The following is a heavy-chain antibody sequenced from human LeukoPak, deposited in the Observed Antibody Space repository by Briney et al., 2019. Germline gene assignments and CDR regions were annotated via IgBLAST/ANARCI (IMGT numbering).Heavy chain of an antibody. CDR1: GGSISSSSYY. CDR2: IYYSGST. CDR3: AREVNGPYYMDV. Sequence: TSETLSLTCTVSGGSISSSSYYWGWIRQPPGKGLEWIGSIYYSGSTYYNPFLKSRVTISVDTSKNQFSLKLSSVTAADTAVYYCAREVNGPYYMDVWGKGTTVTVSS. V-gene: IGHV4-39*07. J-gene: IGHJ6*03.